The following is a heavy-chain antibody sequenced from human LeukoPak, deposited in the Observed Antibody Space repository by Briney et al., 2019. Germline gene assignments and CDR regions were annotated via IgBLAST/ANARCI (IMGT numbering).Heavy chain of an antibody. CDR1: GYPFTTYD. V-gene: IGHV1-8*01. CDR2: MNPNSGGT. D-gene: IGHD3-10*01. CDR3: ARDWVVRGVTVSGY. Sequence: ASVKVSCKASGYPFTTYDINWVRQAPGQGLEWVAWMNPNSGGTVYAQRFQGRVTMTRDTSTSTVYMELSSLRSEDTAVYYCARDWVVRGVTVSGYWGQGTLVTVS. J-gene: IGHJ4*02.